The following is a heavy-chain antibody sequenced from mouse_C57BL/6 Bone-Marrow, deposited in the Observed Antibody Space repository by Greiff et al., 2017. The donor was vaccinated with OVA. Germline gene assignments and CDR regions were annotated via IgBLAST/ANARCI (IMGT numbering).Heavy chain of an antibody. CDR2: INPNNGGT. J-gene: IGHJ4*01. CDR1: GYTFTDYN. V-gene: IGHV1-22*01. D-gene: IGHD2-12*01. Sequence: VHVKQSGPELVKPGASVKMSCKASGYTFTDYNMHWVKQSHGKSLEWIGYINPNNGGTSYNQKFKGKATLTVNKSSSTAYMELRSLTSEDSAVYYCALLRREYAMDYWGQGTSVTVSS. CDR3: ALLRREYAMDY.